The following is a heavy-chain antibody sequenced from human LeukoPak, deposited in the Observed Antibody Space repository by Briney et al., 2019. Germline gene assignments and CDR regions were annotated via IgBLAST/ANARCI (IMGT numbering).Heavy chain of an antibody. J-gene: IGHJ4*02. CDR1: GFTFSSYA. Sequence: PGGSLRLSCAASGFTFSSYAMSWVRQAPGKGLEWVSAISGSGGSTYYADSVKGRFTISRGNSKNTLYLQMNSLRAEDTAVYYCAKDGQLWSSSIFDYWGQGTLVTVSS. CDR2: ISGSGGST. CDR3: AKDGQLWSSSIFDY. D-gene: IGHD5-18*01. V-gene: IGHV3-23*01.